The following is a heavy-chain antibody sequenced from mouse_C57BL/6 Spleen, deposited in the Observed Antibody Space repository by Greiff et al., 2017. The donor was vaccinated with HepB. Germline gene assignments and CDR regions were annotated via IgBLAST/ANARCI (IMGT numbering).Heavy chain of an antibody. Sequence: QVQLQQPGAELVKPGASVKLSCKASGYTFTSYWMHWVKQRPGQGLEWIGMIHPNSGSTNYNEKFKSKATLTVDKSSSTAYMQLSSLTSEDSAVYYWARGGYGSSPAWFAYWGQGTLVTVSA. J-gene: IGHJ3*01. CDR1: GYTFTSYW. D-gene: IGHD1-1*01. V-gene: IGHV1-64*01. CDR3: ARGGYGSSPAWFAY. CDR2: IHPNSGST.